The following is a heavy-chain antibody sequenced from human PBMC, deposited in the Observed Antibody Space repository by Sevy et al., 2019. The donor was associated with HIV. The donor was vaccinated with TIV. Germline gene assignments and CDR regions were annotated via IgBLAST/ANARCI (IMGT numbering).Heavy chain of an antibody. V-gene: IGHV3-30*04. CDR1: GFTFSNYD. J-gene: IGHJ4*02. CDR3: ARLVSPAGDSYYLGS. D-gene: IGHD2-21*02. Sequence: GGSLRLSCAASGFTFSNYDMHWVRQAPGKGLDWVAVISHDERYKNYAESVKVRFTISRDNFKNTLFLQMDSLRPEDTAVYFCARLVSPAGDSYYLGSWGQGALVTASS. CDR2: ISHDERYK.